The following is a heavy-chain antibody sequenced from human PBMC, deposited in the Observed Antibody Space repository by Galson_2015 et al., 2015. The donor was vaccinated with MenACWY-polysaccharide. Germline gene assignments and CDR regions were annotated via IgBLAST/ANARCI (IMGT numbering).Heavy chain of an antibody. J-gene: IGHJ5*02. V-gene: IGHV4-31*03. CDR2: MSYRGRS. CDR3: ARIPSTGTSFGWFDP. D-gene: IGHD4-17*01. CDR1: GDSISKGGSY. Sequence: SLTCTVSGDSISKGGSYWSWFRQFPETGLEWIGYMSYRGRSNYNPSLRSRVTISIDTSRNQFSLQLNSVTAADTAVYYCARIPSTGTSFGWFDPWGQGTLVTVSS.